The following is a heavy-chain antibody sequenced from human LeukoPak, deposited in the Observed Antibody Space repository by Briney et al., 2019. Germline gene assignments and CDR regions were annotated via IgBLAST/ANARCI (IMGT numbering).Heavy chain of an antibody. J-gene: IGHJ4*02. D-gene: IGHD3-10*01. V-gene: IGHV3-20*04. Sequence: GGSLRLSCAASAFRFDDHGMSWVRQVPGKGLEWVSGINWNGGSTSYADSVKGRFTISRDNAKNSLYLQMNSLRAEDTAVYYCARALGYYGSGSTFDYWGQGTLVTVSS. CDR2: INWNGGST. CDR1: AFRFDDHG. CDR3: ARALGYYGSGSTFDY.